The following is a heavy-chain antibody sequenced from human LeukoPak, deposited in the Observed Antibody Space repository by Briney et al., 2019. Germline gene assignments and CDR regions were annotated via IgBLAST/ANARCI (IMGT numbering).Heavy chain of an antibody. V-gene: IGHV1-18*01. CDR2: ISAYNGNT. CDR3: AREAPYSSGWYHGVDY. D-gene: IGHD6-19*01. Sequence: ASVKVSCKASGYTFTSYGISWVRQAPGQGLEWMGWISAYNGNTNYAQKLQGRVTMTTDTSTSTAYMELRSLRSDDTAVYYCAREAPYSSGWYHGVDYWGQGTLATVSS. CDR1: GYTFTSYG. J-gene: IGHJ4*02.